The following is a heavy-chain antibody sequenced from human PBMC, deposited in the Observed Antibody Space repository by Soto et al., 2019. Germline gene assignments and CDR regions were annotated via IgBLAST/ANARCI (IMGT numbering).Heavy chain of an antibody. J-gene: IGHJ4*02. CDR3: ARNNYGGNLEGYYIAH. D-gene: IGHD4-17*01. CDR2: MSNSGRT. CDR1: GGSISSGDYY. V-gene: IGHV4-30-4*01. Sequence: QVQLQESGPGLVKPSQTLSLTCTVSGGSISSGDYYWSWIRQPPGKGLEWIGYMSNSGRTYYNPSLKSRVTISSDTSKNHFSLKLTSVTAADTAVYYCARNNYGGNLEGYYIAHWGQGTLVTVSS.